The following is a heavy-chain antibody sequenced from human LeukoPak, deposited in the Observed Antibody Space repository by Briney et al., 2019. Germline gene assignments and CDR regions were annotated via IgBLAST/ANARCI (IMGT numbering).Heavy chain of an antibody. CDR3: AREGYDYVWGTLGY. J-gene: IGHJ4*02. D-gene: IGHD3-16*01. Sequence: GGSLRLSCAASGFTFTTYALSWVRQAPGKGLEWVSVIYSGGSTYYADSVKGRFTISRDNSKNTLYLQMNSLRAEDTAVYYCAREGYDYVWGTLGYWGQGTLVTVSS. V-gene: IGHV3-66*01. CDR1: GFTFTTYA. CDR2: IYSGGST.